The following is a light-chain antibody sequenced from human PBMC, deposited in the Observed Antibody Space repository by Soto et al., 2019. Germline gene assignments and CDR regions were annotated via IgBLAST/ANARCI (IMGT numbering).Light chain of an antibody. J-gene: IGKJ1*01. Sequence: DIQMTQSPSTLSASVGDRVTITCRASQSISSWLTWYQQRPGKAPKLLIYDASSLQSGVPSRFSGSGSGTEFTLTISSLQPDDFATDDCQQYNSYAPTFGQGTKVEIK. CDR2: DAS. CDR1: QSISSW. V-gene: IGKV1-5*01. CDR3: QQYNSYAPT.